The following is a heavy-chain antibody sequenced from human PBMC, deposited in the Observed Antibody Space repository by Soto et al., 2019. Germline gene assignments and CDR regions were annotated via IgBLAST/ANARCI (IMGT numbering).Heavy chain of an antibody. V-gene: IGHV3-23*01. J-gene: IGHJ4*02. CDR2: ISGSGGST. CDR1: GFTFSSYA. CDR3: ARWPSSSWSYFDY. D-gene: IGHD6-13*01. Sequence: EVQLLESGGGLVQPGGSLRLSCAASGFTFSSYAMSWVRQAPGKGLEWVSAISGSGGSTYYADSVKGRFTISRDNSKNTLYLQMNSLRAEDTAVYHCARWPSSSWSYFDYWGQGTLVTVSS.